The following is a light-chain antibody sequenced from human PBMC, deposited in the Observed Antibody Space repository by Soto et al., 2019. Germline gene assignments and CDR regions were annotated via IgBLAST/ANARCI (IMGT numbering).Light chain of an antibody. V-gene: IGKV1-39*01. J-gene: IGKJ1*01. CDR2: GAS. Sequence: DIQMTQSPSSLSASVGDRVIITCRASQSIGNHLNWYQQKQGKAPKVLIYGASNLQRGVPSRFSGSGSGTDFTLTISSLQVEDFATYYCQQSYRTSRTFGQGTKV. CDR3: QQSYRTSRT. CDR1: QSIGNH.